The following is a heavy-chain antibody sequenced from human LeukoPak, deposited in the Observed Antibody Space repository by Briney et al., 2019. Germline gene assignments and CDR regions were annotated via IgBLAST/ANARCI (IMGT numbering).Heavy chain of an antibody. J-gene: IGHJ4*02. CDR1: GFTFSTYW. CDR3: ASGNYFDY. CDR2: IKQDGTET. D-gene: IGHD2-15*01. V-gene: IGHV3-7*01. Sequence: GGSLRLSCAASGFTFSTYWMSWVRQAPEKGLEWVANIKQDGTETHYVDSVKGRFTISRDNAKNSLYLQMNSLRAEDTAVYFCASGNYFDYWGQGTLVAVSS.